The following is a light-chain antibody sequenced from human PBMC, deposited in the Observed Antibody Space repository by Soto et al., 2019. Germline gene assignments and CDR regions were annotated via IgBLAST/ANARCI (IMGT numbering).Light chain of an antibody. CDR1: QSVSSSY. Sequence: EIVLTQSPGTLSLSPGERATLSCRASQSVSSSYLAWYQQKPGQAPRLLIYGASSMATGIPDRFSGSGSGTDFTLTISRLEPEDFAVYYCHQYGSSPSFGGGTKVEIK. CDR3: HQYGSSPS. CDR2: GAS. V-gene: IGKV3-20*01. J-gene: IGKJ4*01.